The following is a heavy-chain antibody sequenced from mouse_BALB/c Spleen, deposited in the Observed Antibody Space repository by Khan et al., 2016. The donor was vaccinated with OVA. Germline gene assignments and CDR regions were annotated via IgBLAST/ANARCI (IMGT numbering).Heavy chain of an antibody. V-gene: IGHV1-18*01. J-gene: IGHJ3*01. CDR1: GYTFTDYN. CDR3: SRQGYGSFGY. Sequence: VRLQQSGPELVKSGASVTIPCKASGYTFTDYNMDWVKESPGKSLEWIGDINPNNGGTIYNPKFKGKATLTVDKSSNTAYMELRSLTSEDTAVYYYSRQGYGSFGYWGQGTLVTVSA. CDR2: INPNNGGT. D-gene: IGHD1-1*01.